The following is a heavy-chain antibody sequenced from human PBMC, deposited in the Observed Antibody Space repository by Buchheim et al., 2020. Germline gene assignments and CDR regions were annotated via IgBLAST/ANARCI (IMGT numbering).Heavy chain of an antibody. J-gene: IGHJ5*02. Sequence: QVQLVQSGAEVKKPGASVKVSCKASGYTFTGYYMHWVRQAPGQGLEWMGIINPSGGSTSYAQKFQGRVTMTRNTSISTAYMELSSLRSEDTAVYYCARALTSPDMGVFDPWGQGTL. D-gene: IGHD3-16*01. CDR2: INPSGGST. CDR3: ARALTSPDMGVFDP. V-gene: IGHV1-46*01. CDR1: GYTFTGYY.